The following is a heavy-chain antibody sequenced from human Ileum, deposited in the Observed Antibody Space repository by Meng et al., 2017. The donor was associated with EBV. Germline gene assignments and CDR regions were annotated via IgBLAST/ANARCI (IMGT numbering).Heavy chain of an antibody. CDR3: ARGRRNEPLFDY. Sequence: QVQWVQAGAEVKKPGSSVKVACTTSGGSFSTHTFSWVRQAPGQGLEWTGGLIAVFDKTKAAPRFQDRVTFTADESTSTAYMELSSLTFDDTAVYFCARGRRNEPLFDYWGQGTLVTVSS. CDR2: LIAVFDKT. J-gene: IGHJ4*02. CDR1: GGSFSTHT. V-gene: IGHV1-69*13. D-gene: IGHD1-14*01.